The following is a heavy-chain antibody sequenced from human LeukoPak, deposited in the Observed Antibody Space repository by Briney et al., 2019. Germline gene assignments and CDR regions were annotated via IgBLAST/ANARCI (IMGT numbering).Heavy chain of an antibody. D-gene: IGHD3-16*01. J-gene: IGHJ3*02. CDR2: ISYDGSNK. CDR1: GFTFSSYA. Sequence: GGSLRLSCAASGFTFSSYAMHWVRQAPGKGLEWVAVISYDGSNKYYAYSVKGRFTISRDNTKNTMYLKMNSLTDEDTAVYYCASIMITFGGVTPALDAFDIWGQGTMVTVSS. CDR3: ASIMITFGGVTPALDAFDI. V-gene: IGHV3-30-3*01.